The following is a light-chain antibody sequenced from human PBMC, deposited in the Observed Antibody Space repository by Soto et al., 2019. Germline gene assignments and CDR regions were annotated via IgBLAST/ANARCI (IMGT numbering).Light chain of an antibody. J-gene: IGLJ1*01. V-gene: IGLV2-14*01. Sequence: QSALTQPASVSGSPGQSITISCTGTSSDVGGYNDVSWYQQHPGKAPKLMMYEVSNRPSGVSNRFSGSQSGNTASLTISGLQAEDEADYYCSSYTSSSTPYVFGTGTKVTVL. CDR1: SSDVGGYND. CDR3: SSYTSSSTPYV. CDR2: EVS.